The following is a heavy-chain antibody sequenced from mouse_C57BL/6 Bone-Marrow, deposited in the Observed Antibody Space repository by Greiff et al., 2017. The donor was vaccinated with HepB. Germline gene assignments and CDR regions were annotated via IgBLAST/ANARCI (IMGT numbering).Heavy chain of an antibody. V-gene: IGHV1-55*01. D-gene: IGHD1-1*01. CDR1: GYTFTSYW. J-gene: IGHJ1*03. CDR3: AGRPNYYGSSLCGYFDV. Sequence: QVQLQQPGAELVKPGASVKMSCKASGYTFTSYWITWVKQRPGQGLEWIGDIYPGSGSTNYNEKFKSKATLTVDTSSSTAYMQLSSLTSEDSAVYYCAGRPNYYGSSLCGYFDVWGRGTTVTVSS. CDR2: IYPGSGST.